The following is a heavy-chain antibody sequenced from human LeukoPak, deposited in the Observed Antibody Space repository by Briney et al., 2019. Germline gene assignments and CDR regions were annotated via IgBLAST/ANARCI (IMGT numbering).Heavy chain of an antibody. CDR2: IYYSGST. CDR3: ATYAVGDYFDY. Sequence: SETLSLTCTVSGGSITSGSYYWGWIRQPPGKELEWIGHIYYSGSTYYNPSLKSRVTISVDTSKNQFSLKLSSVTAADTAVYFCATYAVGDYFDYWGQGTLVTVSS. D-gene: IGHD6-19*01. J-gene: IGHJ4*02. CDR1: GGSITSGSYY. V-gene: IGHV4-39*01.